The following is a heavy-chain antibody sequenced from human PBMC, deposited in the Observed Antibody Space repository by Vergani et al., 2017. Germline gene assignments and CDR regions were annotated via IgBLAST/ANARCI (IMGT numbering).Heavy chain of an antibody. CDR3: AKIPRTTITMGDY. CDR1: GFPFSSYA. D-gene: IGHD4-11*01. J-gene: IGHJ4*02. V-gene: IGHV3-30*01. Sequence: VQLVESGGGLVKPGGSLRLSCAASGFPFSSYAMHWVRQAPGKGLECVAVISFDGTDEYYADSVKGRFNISRDNSKSTLSLQMNSLRAEDTAVYYCAKIPRTTITMGDYWGQGTLVTVSS. CDR2: ISFDGTDE.